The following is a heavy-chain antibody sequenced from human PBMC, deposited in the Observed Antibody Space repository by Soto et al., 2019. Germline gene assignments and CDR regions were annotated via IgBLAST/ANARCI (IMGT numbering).Heavy chain of an antibody. CDR3: ARRSKGYDSSGYYYVHLLDY. Sequence: QVQLQESGPGLVKPSQTLSLTCTVSGGSISSGGYYWSWIRQHPGKGLEWIGYIYYSGSTYYNPSLKSRVTISVDTSKNQFSLKLSSVTAADTAVYYCARRSKGYDSSGYYYVHLLDYWGQGTLVTVSS. CDR1: GGSISSGGYY. CDR2: IYYSGST. J-gene: IGHJ4*02. D-gene: IGHD3-22*01. V-gene: IGHV4-31*03.